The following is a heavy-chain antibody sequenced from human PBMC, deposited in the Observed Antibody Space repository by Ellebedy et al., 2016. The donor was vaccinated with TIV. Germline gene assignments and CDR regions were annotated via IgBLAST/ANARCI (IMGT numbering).Heavy chain of an antibody. V-gene: IGHV2-26*01. CDR3: ARTLRYCGGDCSFLFDF. J-gene: IGHJ4*02. D-gene: IGHD2-21*02. Sequence: SGPTLVKPTETLTLTCTVSGFSLSNIIMGVSWFRQPPGKALEWLAHIFPTDKESYTTSLKRRPTISKDTAKSQVVLTMSNMDPMDAATYYCARTLRYCGGDCSFLFDFWGQGTLVTVSS. CDR1: GFSLSNIIMG. CDR2: IFPTDKE.